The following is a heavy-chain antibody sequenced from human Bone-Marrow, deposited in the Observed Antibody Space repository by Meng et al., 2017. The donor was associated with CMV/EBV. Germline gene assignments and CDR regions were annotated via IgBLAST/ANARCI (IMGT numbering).Heavy chain of an antibody. CDR1: GGSFSGYY. CDR3: ARDLNGDGIYYFYGMDV. D-gene: IGHD7-27*01. J-gene: IGHJ6*02. V-gene: IGHV4-34*01. Sequence: SETLSLTCAVYGGSFSGYYWSWIRQPPGKGLEWIGEINHSGSTNYNPSLKSRVTISLDTSKNQLSLTLSSVTAADTAEYYCARDLNGDGIYYFYGMDVWGQGTTVTVSS. CDR2: INHSGST.